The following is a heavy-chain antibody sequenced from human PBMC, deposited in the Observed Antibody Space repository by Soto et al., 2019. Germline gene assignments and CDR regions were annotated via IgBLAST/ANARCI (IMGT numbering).Heavy chain of an antibody. V-gene: IGHV3-21*01. Sequence: NPGGSLRLSCAASGFTFSRYSMNWVRQAPGKGLEWVSSISSSSSYIYYADSVKGRFTISRDNAKHSLYLQMNSLRAEDTAVYYCARESCSSTSCLNPWGQGTLVTVSS. D-gene: IGHD2-2*01. CDR3: ARESCSSTSCLNP. J-gene: IGHJ5*02. CDR2: ISSSSSYI. CDR1: GFTFSRYS.